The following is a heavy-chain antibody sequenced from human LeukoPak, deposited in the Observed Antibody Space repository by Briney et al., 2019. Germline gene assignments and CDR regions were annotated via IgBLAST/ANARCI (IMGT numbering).Heavy chain of an antibody. CDR2: ISSSSSTI. J-gene: IGHJ4*02. D-gene: IGHD4-17*01. Sequence: GGSLRLSCAASGFTFSSYSMNWVRQAPGKGLEWVSYISSSSSTIYYADSVKGRFTISRDNAKNSLYLQMNSLRAEDTAVYYCARAFPVTTRDFDYWGQGTLVTVSS. V-gene: IGHV3-48*04. CDR3: ARAFPVTTRDFDY. CDR1: GFTFSSYS.